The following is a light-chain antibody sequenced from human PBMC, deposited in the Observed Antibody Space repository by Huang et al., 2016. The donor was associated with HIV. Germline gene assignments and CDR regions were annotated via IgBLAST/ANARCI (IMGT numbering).Light chain of an antibody. CDR3: QQYGSPLT. Sequence: EIVLTQSPATLSLSAGERATLSRRASQYLSNTYLAWYQQRPGQAPRLLIYGASNRAAGIPDRFSGRGSGTDYTLTISRLEPEDLGVYYCQQYGSPLTFGGGTKVEI. V-gene: IGKV3-20*01. CDR2: GAS. J-gene: IGKJ4*01. CDR1: QYLSNTY.